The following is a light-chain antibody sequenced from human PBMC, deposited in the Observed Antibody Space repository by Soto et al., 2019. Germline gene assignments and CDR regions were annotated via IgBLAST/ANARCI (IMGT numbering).Light chain of an antibody. J-gene: IGKJ5*01. V-gene: IGKV3-20*01. CDR3: QEYDGAPIT. Sequence: EIVLTQSPDTLSLSPGERATLSCRASQSIRSERLAWYQQKSGQAPRLVIFDASNRASGMPERFSGSGSGTDFTLTIARLEPEDFAVYYCQEYDGAPITFGLGTRLEI. CDR1: QSIRSER. CDR2: DAS.